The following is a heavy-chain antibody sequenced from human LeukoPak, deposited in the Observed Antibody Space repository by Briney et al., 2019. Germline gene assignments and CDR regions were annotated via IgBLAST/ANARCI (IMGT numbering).Heavy chain of an antibody. CDR2: ISYDGSNK. Sequence: GGSLRLSCAASGFTFSSYGMHWVRQAPGKGLEWVAVISYDGSNKYYADSVKGRFTISRDNSKNTLYLQMNSLRAEATAVYYCAKDNRHSYGSWMHYYYYGMDVWGQGTTVTVSS. V-gene: IGHV3-30*18. D-gene: IGHD5-18*01. J-gene: IGHJ6*02. CDR3: AKDNRHSYGSWMHYYYYGMDV. CDR1: GFTFSSYG.